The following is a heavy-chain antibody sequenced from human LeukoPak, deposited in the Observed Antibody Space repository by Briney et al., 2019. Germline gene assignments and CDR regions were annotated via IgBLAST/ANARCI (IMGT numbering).Heavy chain of an antibody. J-gene: IGHJ3*02. V-gene: IGHV1-69*05. D-gene: IGHD4-17*01. CDR3: ARGDYGDVPHRIFSAFDI. CDR2: IIPIFGTA. Sequence: SVKVSCKASGGTFSSYAISLVRQAPGQGLEWMGRIIPIFGTANYAQKFQGRVTITTYECTSTAYMELSSLRSEETAVYYCARGDYGDVPHRIFSAFDIWGQGTMVTVSS. CDR1: GGTFSSYA.